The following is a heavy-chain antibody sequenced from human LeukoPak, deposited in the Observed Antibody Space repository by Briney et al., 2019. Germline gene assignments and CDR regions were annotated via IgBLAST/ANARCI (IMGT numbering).Heavy chain of an antibody. Sequence: SQTLSLTCTVSGGSISSGSYYWSWIRQPAGKGLEWIGRIYTSGSTNYNPSLKSRVTISVDTSKNQFSLKLSSVTASDTAVYYCAREMGQQLAFYYYYYCMDVWGKGTNVSVS. CDR2: IYTSGST. D-gene: IGHD6-13*01. J-gene: IGHJ6*03. CDR3: AREMGQQLAFYYYYYCMDV. V-gene: IGHV4-61*02. CDR1: GGSISSGSYY.